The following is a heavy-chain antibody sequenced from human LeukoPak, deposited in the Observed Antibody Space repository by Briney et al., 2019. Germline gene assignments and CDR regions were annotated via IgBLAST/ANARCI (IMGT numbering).Heavy chain of an antibody. CDR2: IKSKTDGGTT. Sequence: PGGSLRLSCAASGFTFSNAWMSWVRQAPGKGLEWVGRIKSKTDGGTTDYAAPVKGRFTISRDDSKNTLYLQMNSLKTEDAAVYYCTTITMIVVVFDYWGQGTLVTVSS. D-gene: IGHD3-22*01. J-gene: IGHJ4*02. V-gene: IGHV3-15*01. CDR3: TTITMIVVVFDY. CDR1: GFTFSNAW.